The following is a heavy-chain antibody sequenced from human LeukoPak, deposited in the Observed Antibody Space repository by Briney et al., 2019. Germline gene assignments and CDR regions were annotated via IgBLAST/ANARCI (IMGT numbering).Heavy chain of an antibody. CDR1: GFTFSSYA. CDR3: AKDPADIVVVGYMDV. D-gene: IGHD2-2*01. V-gene: IGHV3-23*01. J-gene: IGHJ6*03. Sequence: GGSLRLSCAASGFTFSSYAMSWVRQAPGKGLEWVSAISGSGGSTYYADSVKGRFTISRDNSKNTLYLQMNSLRAEDTAVYYCAKDPADIVVVGYMDVWGKGTTVTVSS. CDR2: ISGSGGST.